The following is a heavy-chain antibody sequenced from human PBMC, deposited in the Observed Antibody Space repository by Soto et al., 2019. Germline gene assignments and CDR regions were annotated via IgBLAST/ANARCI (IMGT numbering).Heavy chain of an antibody. D-gene: IGHD1-7*01. CDR1: GFTFSSHG. J-gene: IGHJ5*02. V-gene: IGHV3-30*03. Sequence: SLRLSCAASGFTFSSHGMHGVRQAPGKGLEWVAVISYDGSNKYYADSVKGRFTISRDNSKNTLYLQMNSLRAEDTAVYYCARGTSNWFDPWGQGTLVTVSS. CDR2: ISYDGSNK. CDR3: ARGTSNWFDP.